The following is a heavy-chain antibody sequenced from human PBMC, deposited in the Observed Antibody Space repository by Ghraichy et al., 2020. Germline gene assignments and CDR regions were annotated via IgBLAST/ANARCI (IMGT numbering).Heavy chain of an antibody. CDR2: IIGGGRST. V-gene: IGHV3-23*01. CDR3: AKDAVVGATSAFDV. J-gene: IGHJ3*01. Sequence: GGSLRLSCAASGFTFSSYAMSWVRQAPGKGLEWVSGIIGGGRSTYYADSVKGRFTISRDISKNILYLQMNSLRAEDTAVYYCAKDAVVGATSAFDVWGQGTMVTVSS. D-gene: IGHD1-26*01. CDR1: GFTFSSYA.